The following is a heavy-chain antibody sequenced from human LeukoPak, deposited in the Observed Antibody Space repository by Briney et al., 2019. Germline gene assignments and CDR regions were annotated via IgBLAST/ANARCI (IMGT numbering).Heavy chain of an antibody. CDR1: GFTFSSYA. CDR2: ISYDGSNK. D-gene: IGHD1-26*01. CDR3: ARDGGSFSYNMDV. Sequence: GGSLRLSCAASGFTFSSYAMHWVRQAPGKGLEWVAVISYDGSNKYYADSVKGRFTISRDNSKNTLYLQMNSLRSEDTAVYFCARDGGSFSYNMDVWGQGTTVTVSS. V-gene: IGHV3-30-3*01. J-gene: IGHJ6*02.